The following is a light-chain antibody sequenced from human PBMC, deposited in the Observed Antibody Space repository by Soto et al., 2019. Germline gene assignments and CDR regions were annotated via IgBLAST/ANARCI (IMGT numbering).Light chain of an antibody. CDR3: QEYNSYPWT. V-gene: IGKV3-20*01. J-gene: IGKJ1*01. CDR2: GAS. CDR1: QRVRSNY. Sequence: IVLTQSHSPLSFSPVERPTRSCMASQRVRSNYLAWYRQKPGQAPRLLIYGASSRATGIPDRFSGSGSGTDFTLTIISLEPEDFATYYCQEYNSYPWTFGHATKV.